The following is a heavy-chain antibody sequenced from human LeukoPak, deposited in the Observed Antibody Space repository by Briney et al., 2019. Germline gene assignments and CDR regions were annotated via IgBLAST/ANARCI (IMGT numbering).Heavy chain of an antibody. CDR3: ARISRGYYYYYMDV. V-gene: IGHV1-8*01. J-gene: IGHJ6*03. Sequence: ASVKVSCKASGYTFTSYDINWVRQATGQGLEWMGWMNPNSGNTGYAQKFQGRVTMTRNTSISTANMELSSLRSEDTAVYYCARISRGYYYYYMDVWGKGTTVTVSS. CDR2: MNPNSGNT. D-gene: IGHD2-15*01. CDR1: GYTFTSYD.